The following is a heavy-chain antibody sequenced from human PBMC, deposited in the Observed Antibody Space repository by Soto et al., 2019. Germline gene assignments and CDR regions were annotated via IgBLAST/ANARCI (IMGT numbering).Heavy chain of an antibody. J-gene: IGHJ6*02. Sequence: GPSVRVSCKASGYTFTGYYMHWVRQAPGQGLEWMGWINPNSGGTNYAQKVQGRVTMTRDTYISTAYMELSRLRSDDTAVYYCARYQYYYDSSGYTDSYYYYGMDVWGQGTTVTVSS. CDR3: ARYQYYYDSSGYTDSYYYYGMDV. D-gene: IGHD3-22*01. CDR1: GYTFTGYY. CDR2: INPNSGGT. V-gene: IGHV1-2*02.